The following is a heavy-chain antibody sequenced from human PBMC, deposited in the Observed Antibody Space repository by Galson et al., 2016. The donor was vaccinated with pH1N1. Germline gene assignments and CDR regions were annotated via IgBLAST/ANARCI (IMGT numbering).Heavy chain of an antibody. CDR1: GFTFNKYG. CDR3: AKVGRDSSWPSFDY. J-gene: IGHJ4*02. CDR2: ISYDGSNK. D-gene: IGHD6-13*01. Sequence: SLRLSCAASGFTFNKYGMHWVRQAPGKGLEWVAVISYDGSNKYYADSVKGRFTISRDDSKNMLYLQMNSLRAEDTAVYYCAKVGRDSSWPSFDYWGQGTLVTVSS. V-gene: IGHV3-30*18.